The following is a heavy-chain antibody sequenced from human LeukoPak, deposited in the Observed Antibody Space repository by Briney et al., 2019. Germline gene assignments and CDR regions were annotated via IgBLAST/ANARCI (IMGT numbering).Heavy chain of an antibody. Sequence: TGGSLILSCAASGFTFSSYNMNWVRQAPGKGLEWLSYISSSSNTIYYADSVKGRFTISRDNAKNSLYLQMNSLRDEDTAVYYCARLTSFDYWGQGTLVTVSS. CDR2: ISSSSNTI. V-gene: IGHV3-48*02. J-gene: IGHJ4*02. CDR3: ARLTSFDY. CDR1: GFTFSSYN. D-gene: IGHD2-2*01.